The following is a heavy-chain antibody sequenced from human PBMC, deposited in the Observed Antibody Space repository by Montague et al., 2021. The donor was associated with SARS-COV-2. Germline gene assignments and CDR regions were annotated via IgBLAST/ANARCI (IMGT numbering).Heavy chain of an antibody. J-gene: IGHJ4*02. CDR3: ARDDFRWDFDC. Sequence: TLSLTCTVSGDSITSDVSYCSWIRQPAGKGLEWIGRIYTTGSTNYNPSLKSRRNISLDTSKNQFSLKLSSVTAADTAVYYCARDDFRWDFDCWGQGTLVTVSS. V-gene: IGHV4-61*02. CDR1: GDSITSDVSY. CDR2: IYTTGST. D-gene: IGHD2/OR15-2a*01.